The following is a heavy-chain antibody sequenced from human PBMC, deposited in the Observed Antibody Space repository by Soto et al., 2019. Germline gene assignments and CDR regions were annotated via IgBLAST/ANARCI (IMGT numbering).Heavy chain of an antibody. V-gene: IGHV4-59*08. J-gene: IGHJ4*02. Sequence: QVQLRESGPGLVRPSETLSLTCTVSGGSITGYYWSWIRQPPGKGLAWIGYIYDSGTTTYNAALQSRVPISSDTSKNQFALNLRSVTAADPAVYYCARRNYGEEGYFFDFWGQGLLVTVSS. D-gene: IGHD4-17*01. CDR1: GGSITGYY. CDR2: IYDSGTT. CDR3: ARRNYGEEGYFFDF.